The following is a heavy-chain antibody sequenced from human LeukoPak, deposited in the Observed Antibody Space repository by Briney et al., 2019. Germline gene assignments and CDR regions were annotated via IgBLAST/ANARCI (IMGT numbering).Heavy chain of an antibody. CDR1: GYSFSNDW. CDR2: IYPADSDT. V-gene: IGHV5-51*01. J-gene: IGHJ4*02. Sequence: GESLKISCKGSGYSFSNDWIGWVRQMPGKGLEWMGIIYPADSDTKYSPSFQGQVTISADKSISTAYLQWNSLGASDTAMYYCARRGSIGGTCYGYWGQGTLVTVSS. D-gene: IGHD2-15*01. CDR3: ARRGSIGGTCYGY.